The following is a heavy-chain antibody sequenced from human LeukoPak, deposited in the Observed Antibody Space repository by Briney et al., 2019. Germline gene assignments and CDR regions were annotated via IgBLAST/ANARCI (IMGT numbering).Heavy chain of an antibody. Sequence: PGGSLRLSCAASGFTFSSYAMSWVRQAPGKGLEWVSAISGSGNSTYYADSVKGRFTISRDNSKNTLYLQMNSLRAEDTAVYYCAKGTQAAYYYYYGMDVWGQGTTVTVSS. D-gene: IGHD2-15*01. CDR3: AKGTQAAYYYYYGMDV. CDR1: GFTFSSYA. V-gene: IGHV3-23*01. J-gene: IGHJ6*02. CDR2: ISGSGNST.